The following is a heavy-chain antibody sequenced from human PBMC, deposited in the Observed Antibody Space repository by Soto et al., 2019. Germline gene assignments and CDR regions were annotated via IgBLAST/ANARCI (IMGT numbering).Heavy chain of an antibody. D-gene: IGHD2-2*01. CDR3: ARGGPYQLLSDFDY. CDR2: ISNNGGST. Sequence: EVQLVESGGILVQPGESLRLSCVASGFSFSNYAMHWVRQAPGKGLEFVSAISNNGGSTYYANSVKGRFTISRDNSKNTLYLQMGSLRTDDIAVYYCARGGPYQLLSDFDYWGQGTLVTVSS. V-gene: IGHV3-64*01. CDR1: GFSFSNYA. J-gene: IGHJ4*02.